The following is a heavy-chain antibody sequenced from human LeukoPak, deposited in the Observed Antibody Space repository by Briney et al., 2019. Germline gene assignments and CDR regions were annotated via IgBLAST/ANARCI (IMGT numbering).Heavy chain of an antibody. D-gene: IGHD6-13*01. J-gene: IGHJ4*02. Sequence: SETLSLTCTVSGGSISSYYWSWIRQPPGKGLEWIGYIYYSGSTNFNPSLKSRVTISVDTSKNQFSLKLSSVTAADTAVYYCARAGRGSDWYRYFDYWGQGTLVTVSS. V-gene: IGHV4-59*01. CDR1: GGSISSYY. CDR3: ARAGRGSDWYRYFDY. CDR2: IYYSGST.